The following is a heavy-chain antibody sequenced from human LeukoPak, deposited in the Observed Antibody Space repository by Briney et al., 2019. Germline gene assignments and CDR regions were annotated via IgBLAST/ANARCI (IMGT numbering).Heavy chain of an antibody. CDR2: INSSSSDI. V-gene: IGHV3-21*01. CDR1: GFTFSSYS. J-gene: IGHJ4*02. Sequence: GGSLRLSCAASGFTFSSYSMNWVRQAPGKGLEWVSSINSSSSDIYYADSVKGRFTISRDNAKNSLYLQMNSMRAEDTAVYYCARNDILTGYYYYFDYWGQGTLVTVSS. CDR3: ARNDILTGYYYYFDY. D-gene: IGHD3-9*01.